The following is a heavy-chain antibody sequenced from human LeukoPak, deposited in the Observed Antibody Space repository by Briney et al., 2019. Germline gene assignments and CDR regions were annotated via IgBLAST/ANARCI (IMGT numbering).Heavy chain of an antibody. V-gene: IGHV3-7*01. D-gene: IGHD2-2*01. CDR3: ARRLNHQSSAIYYDVLDM. CDR1: GFTFNNYW. J-gene: IGHJ3*02. CDR2: IKGDESLK. Sequence: AGGSLRLSCVGSGFTFNNYWMAWIRQTPGKGLEWVANIKGDESLKYYVDSMRGRFTISRDNTKNSMYLQMNNLRVEDTAVYCCARRLNHQSSAIYYDVLDMWGHGTIVTVSS.